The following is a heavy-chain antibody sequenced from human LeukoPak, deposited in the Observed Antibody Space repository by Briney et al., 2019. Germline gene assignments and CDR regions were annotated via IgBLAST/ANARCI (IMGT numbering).Heavy chain of an antibody. D-gene: IGHD4-17*01. J-gene: IGHJ6*02. CDR1: GFTFSSYG. Sequence: PGGSLRLSCAASGFTFSSYGMHWVRQAPGKGLEWVAVISYDGSNKYYADSVKGRFTISRGNSKNTLYLQMNSLRAEDTAVYYCAKVTKYYGDYVGFGYYYGMDVWGQGTTVTVSS. CDR3: AKVTKYYGDYVGFGYYYGMDV. CDR2: ISYDGSNK. V-gene: IGHV3-30*18.